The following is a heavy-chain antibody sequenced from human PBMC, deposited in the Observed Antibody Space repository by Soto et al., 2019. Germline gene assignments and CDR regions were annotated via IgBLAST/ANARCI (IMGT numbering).Heavy chain of an antibody. V-gene: IGHV3-30*03. D-gene: IGHD2-21*02. CDR1: GFSFNTYG. CDR2: ISYYGINK. CDR3: AREEHIVVVTDIPAEYFQH. Sequence: QVQLVESGGGVVQPGRSLRLSCSASGFSFNTYGFHWFRQAPGKGLEWVAHISYYGINKNYEDSVKGRFTISRDNSENTVNLQINSLRADDTAVYFCAREEHIVVVTDIPAEYFQHWGQGTLVTVSS. J-gene: IGHJ1*01.